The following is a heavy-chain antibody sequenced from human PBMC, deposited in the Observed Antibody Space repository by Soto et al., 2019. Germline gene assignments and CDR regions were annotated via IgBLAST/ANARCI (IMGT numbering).Heavy chain of an antibody. J-gene: IGHJ6*02. D-gene: IGHD3-22*01. CDR2: IIPIFGTA. Sequence: ASVKVSCKASGGTFSSYAISWVRQAPGQGLEWMGGIIPIFGTANYAQKYQGRVTNTADESTSTTYMELSSMRTEDKAVNYCARTYYYDSSGPPYYYGMDVWGQGTTVTVSS. V-gene: IGHV1-69*13. CDR3: ARTYYYDSSGPPYYYGMDV. CDR1: GGTFSSYA.